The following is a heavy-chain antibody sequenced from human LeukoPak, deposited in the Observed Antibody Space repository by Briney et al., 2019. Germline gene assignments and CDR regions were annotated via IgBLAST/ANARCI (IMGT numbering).Heavy chain of an antibody. CDR3: ARELTVTPEVWFDP. Sequence: SVKVSCKASGGTFSSYAISWVRQAPGQGLEWMGRIIPIFGTANYAQKFQGRVMITTDESTSTAYMDLSSLRSEDTAVYYCARELTVTPEVWFDPWGQGTLVTVSS. CDR2: IIPIFGTA. V-gene: IGHV1-69*05. J-gene: IGHJ5*02. CDR1: GGTFSSYA. D-gene: IGHD4-17*01.